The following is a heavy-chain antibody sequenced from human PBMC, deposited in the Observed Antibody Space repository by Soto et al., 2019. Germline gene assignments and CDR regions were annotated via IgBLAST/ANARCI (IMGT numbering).Heavy chain of an antibody. Sequence: KPSETLSLTCTVSGGSISSSSYYWGWIRQPPGKGLEWIGSIYYSGSTYYNPSLKSRVTISVDTSKNQFSLKLSSVTAADTAVYYCATNYAYYYHYGMDVWGQGTTVTVSS. CDR1: GGSISSSSYY. CDR3: ATNYAYYYHYGMDV. CDR2: IYYSGST. V-gene: IGHV4-39*01. D-gene: IGHD4-4*01. J-gene: IGHJ6*02.